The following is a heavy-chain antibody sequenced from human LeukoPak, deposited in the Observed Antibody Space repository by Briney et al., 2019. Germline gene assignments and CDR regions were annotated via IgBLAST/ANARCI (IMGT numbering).Heavy chain of an antibody. CDR1: GGSISSYY. Sequence: SETLSLTCTVSGGSISSYYWSWIRQPPGKGLEWIGYIYYSGSTNYNPSLKSRVTISVDTSKNQFSLKLSSVTAADTAVYYCARVGPRNWGFDAFDIWGQGTMVTVSS. D-gene: IGHD7-27*01. CDR2: IYYSGST. CDR3: ARVGPRNWGFDAFDI. V-gene: IGHV4-59*01. J-gene: IGHJ3*02.